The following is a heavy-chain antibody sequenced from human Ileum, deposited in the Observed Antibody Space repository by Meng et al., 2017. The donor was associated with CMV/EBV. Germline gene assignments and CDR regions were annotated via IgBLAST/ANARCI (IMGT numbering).Heavy chain of an antibody. CDR1: GFTFSNSA. Sequence: GESLKISCAASGFTFSNSAMTWVRRAPGKRLEWVACISGSGSTTYQADTVKGRFYISRDNSENTVYLKMSSLRADDTAIYYCAMRRGISCFGAIDLWGQGTLVTVSS. V-gene: IGHV3-23*01. CDR2: ISGSGSTT. D-gene: IGHD2-15*01. CDR3: AMRRGISCFGAIDL. J-gene: IGHJ5*02.